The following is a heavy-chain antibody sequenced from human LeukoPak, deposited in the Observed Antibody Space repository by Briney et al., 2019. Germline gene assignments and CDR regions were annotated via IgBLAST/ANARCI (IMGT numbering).Heavy chain of an antibody. CDR2: IRYDGSNK. CDR1: GFTFSSYG. CDR3: AKDGEYNWNPPDDAFDI. D-gene: IGHD1-1*01. J-gene: IGHJ3*02. V-gene: IGHV3-30*02. Sequence: SGGSLRLSCAASGFTFSSYGMHWVRQAPGKGLEWLAFIRYDGSNKYYADSVKGRFTISRDNSKNMLYLQMNSLRAEDTAVYYCAKDGEYNWNPPDDAFDIWGQGTMVTVSS.